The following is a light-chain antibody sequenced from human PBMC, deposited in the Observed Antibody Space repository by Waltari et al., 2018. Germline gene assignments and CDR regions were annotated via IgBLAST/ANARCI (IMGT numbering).Light chain of an antibody. Sequence: DIVMTQSPDSLAVSLGESATINCKSSQSVLYSSNNKNYLAWYQQKPGQPPKLLIYWASTRESGVPDRCSGSGSGTDFTLTISSLQAEDVAVYYCQQYYSTPWTFGQGTKVEIK. CDR1: QSVLYSSNNKNY. V-gene: IGKV4-1*01. J-gene: IGKJ1*01. CDR2: WAS. CDR3: QQYYSTPWT.